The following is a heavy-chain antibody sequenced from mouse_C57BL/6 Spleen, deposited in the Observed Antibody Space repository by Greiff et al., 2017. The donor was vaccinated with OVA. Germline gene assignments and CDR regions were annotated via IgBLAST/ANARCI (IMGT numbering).Heavy chain of an antibody. V-gene: IGHV1-81*01. CDR1: GYTFTSYG. CDR3: ARAEDLLSRAY. J-gene: IGHJ3*01. CDR2: IYPRSGNT. Sequence: QVQLQQSGAELARPGASVKLSCKASGYTFTSYGISWVKQRTGQGLEWIGEIYPRSGNTYYNEKFKGKATLTADKSSSTAYMELRSLTSEDSAVYFCARAEDLLSRAYWGQGTLVTVSA. D-gene: IGHD2-1*01.